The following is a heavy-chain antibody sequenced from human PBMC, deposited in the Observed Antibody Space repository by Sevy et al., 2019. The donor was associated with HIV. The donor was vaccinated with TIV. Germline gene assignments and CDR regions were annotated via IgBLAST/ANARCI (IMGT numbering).Heavy chain of an antibody. D-gene: IGHD1-26*01. J-gene: IGHJ4*02. V-gene: IGHV3-30*02. CDR2: IRYDGSNK. CDR3: AKDRATSYSGNYGIDY. CDR1: GFTFSSYG. Sequence: GGSLRLSCAASGFTFSSYGMHWVRQAPGKGLEWVAFIRYDGSNKYYADSVKGRFTISRDNSKNTLYLQMNSLRAEDTAVYYCAKDRATSYSGNYGIDYWGQGTLVTVSS.